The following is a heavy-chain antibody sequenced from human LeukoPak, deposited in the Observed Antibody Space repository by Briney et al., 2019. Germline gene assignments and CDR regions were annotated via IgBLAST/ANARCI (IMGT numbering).Heavy chain of an antibody. D-gene: IGHD2-21*02. V-gene: IGHV1-18*01. CDR2: ISAYNGNT. CDR3: ARDGCGGDCLSYNWFDP. CDR1: GYTFTSYD. J-gene: IGHJ5*02. Sequence: ASVKVSCKASGYTFTSYDINWVRQAPGQGLEWMGWISAYNGNTNYAQKLQGRVTMTTDTSTSTAYMELRSLRSEDTAVYYCARDGCGGDCLSYNWFDPWGQGTLVTVSS.